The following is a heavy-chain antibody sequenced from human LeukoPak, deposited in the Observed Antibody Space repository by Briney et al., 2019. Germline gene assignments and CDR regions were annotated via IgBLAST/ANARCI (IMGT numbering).Heavy chain of an antibody. V-gene: IGHV4-34*01. Sequence: SETLSLTCAVYGGSFSGYYWSWIRQPPGKGLEWIGEINHSGSTNYNPSLKSRDTISVDTSKNQFSLKLSSVTAADTAVYYCARGGVIVAAAGYYFDYWGQGTLVTVSS. CDR3: ARGGVIVAAAGYYFDY. J-gene: IGHJ4*02. D-gene: IGHD6-13*01. CDR1: GGSFSGYY. CDR2: INHSGST.